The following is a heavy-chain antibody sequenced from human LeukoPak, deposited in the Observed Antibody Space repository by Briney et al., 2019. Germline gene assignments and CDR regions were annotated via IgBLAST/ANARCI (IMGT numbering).Heavy chain of an antibody. Sequence: GGSLRLSCAASGFTFSSYAMSWVRQAPGKGLEWVPAISGSGGSTYYADSVKGRFTISRDNSKNTLYLQMNSLRAEDTAVYYCAKDPYYYGSGSYDYWGQGTLVTVSS. CDR3: AKDPYYYGSGSYDY. CDR2: ISGSGGST. D-gene: IGHD3-10*01. CDR1: GFTFSSYA. V-gene: IGHV3-23*01. J-gene: IGHJ4*02.